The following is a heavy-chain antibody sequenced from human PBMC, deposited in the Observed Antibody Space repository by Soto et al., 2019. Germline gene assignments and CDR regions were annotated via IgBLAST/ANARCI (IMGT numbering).Heavy chain of an antibody. Sequence: EVQLVVSGGGLVQPGGSLRLSCAASGFTVTATSMSWVRQAPGKRLEWVSVIYSGDTTYYADSVKGRFSFSRDMSKNTLYRPMDSLRADDTAVYYCTSAAPWGEDEYWGQRTLVSVSS. CDR3: TSAAPWGEDEY. CDR2: IYSGDTT. J-gene: IGHJ4*02. V-gene: IGHV3-66*01. CDR1: GFTVTATS. D-gene: IGHD3-16*01.